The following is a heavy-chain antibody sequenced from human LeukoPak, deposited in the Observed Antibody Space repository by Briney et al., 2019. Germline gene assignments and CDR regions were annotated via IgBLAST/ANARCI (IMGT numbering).Heavy chain of an antibody. CDR1: GFTFSSYW. CDR2: IKQDGSEK. V-gene: IGHV3-7*01. J-gene: IGHJ4*02. D-gene: IGHD4-17*01. CDR3: AREVPLYGDYVLFDY. Sequence: PGGSMRLSCAASGFTFSSYWMSWVRQAPGKGLEWVANIKQDGSEKYYVDSVKGRFTISRDNAKNSLYLQMNSLRAEDTAVYYCAREVPLYGDYVLFDYWGQGTLVTVSS.